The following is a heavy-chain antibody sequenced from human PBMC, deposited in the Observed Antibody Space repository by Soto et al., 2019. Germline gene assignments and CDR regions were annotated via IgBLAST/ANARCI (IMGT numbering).Heavy chain of an antibody. CDR2: INHTGHT. CDR3: ARSGHLFDY. D-gene: IGHD3-10*01. CDR1: GGSFNDYY. J-gene: IGHJ4*02. V-gene: IGHV4-34*01. Sequence: QVQLQQWGAGLLKPSETLSLTCAVYGGSFNDYYWSWIRQPPGKGLEWIGEINHTGHTNYNPSLNGRVTISVDTSKNQFSLKLSSVTAADTAVYYCARSGHLFDYWGQGILVTVSS.